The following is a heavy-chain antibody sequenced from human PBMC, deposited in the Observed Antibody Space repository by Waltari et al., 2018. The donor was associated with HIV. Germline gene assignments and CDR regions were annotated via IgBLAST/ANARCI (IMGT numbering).Heavy chain of an antibody. D-gene: IGHD3-22*01. V-gene: IGHV3-7*01. CDR2: INQDGSEK. CDR3: ATEFGDHCEGSGYAN. CDR1: RFTFCCCW. Sequence: EVQLVESGGGLVQPGGSLRLSCGASRFTFCCCWVSWVRQAPGKGLEWVANINQDGSEKYYVDSVKGRFTISRDNAKNSLLLQMNSLRAEDTAVYYCATEFGDHCEGSGYANWGQGTQVIVSS. J-gene: IGHJ4*02.